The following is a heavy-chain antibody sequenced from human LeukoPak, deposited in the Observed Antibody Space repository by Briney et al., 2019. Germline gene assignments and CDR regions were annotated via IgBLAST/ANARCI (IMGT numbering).Heavy chain of an antibody. CDR3: ARGLPSHRRFFDY. J-gene: IGHJ4*02. D-gene: IGHD3-16*01. V-gene: IGHV4-59*08. Sequence: PSETLSLTCTVSGGSISTYYWSWIRQPPGKGLEWIGYIYYSGSINYNPSLKSRVTISVDTSKNQFSLKLTSVTAADTAVYYCARGLPSHRRFFDYWGQGTLVTVSS. CDR1: GGSISTYY. CDR2: IYYSGSI.